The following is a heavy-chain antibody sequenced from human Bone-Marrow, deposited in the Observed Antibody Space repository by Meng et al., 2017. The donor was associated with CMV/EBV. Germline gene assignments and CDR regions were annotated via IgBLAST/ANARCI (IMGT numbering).Heavy chain of an antibody. Sequence: SETLSLTCTVSGGSISSYYWSWIRQPPGKGLEWIGYIYYSGSTNYNPSLKSRVTISVDTSKNQFSLKLSSVTAADTALYNCARGLPNGYAFDIWGQGTRVTVPS. CDR1: GGSISSYY. CDR2: IYYSGST. CDR3: ARGLPNGYAFDI. J-gene: IGHJ3*02. V-gene: IGHV4-59*01. D-gene: IGHD2-21*02.